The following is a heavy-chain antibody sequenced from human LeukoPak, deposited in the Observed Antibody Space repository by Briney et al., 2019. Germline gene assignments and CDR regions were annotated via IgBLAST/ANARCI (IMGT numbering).Heavy chain of an antibody. Sequence: GGSLRLSCTASGFTFGDYAMSWVRQAPGEGLEWVGFIRSRTYGGTPEYAASVKGRFTISRDDSRSIAYPQMISLKTEDTAVYYCTRIRDAYTLDYWGQGTLVTVSS. CDR2: IRSRTYGGTP. CDR1: GFTFGDYA. J-gene: IGHJ4*02. D-gene: IGHD5-24*01. CDR3: TRIRDAYTLDY. V-gene: IGHV3-49*04.